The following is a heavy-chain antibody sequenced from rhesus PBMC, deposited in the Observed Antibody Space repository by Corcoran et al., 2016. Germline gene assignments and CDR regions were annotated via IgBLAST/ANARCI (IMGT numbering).Heavy chain of an antibody. V-gene: IGHV4-80*01. Sequence: QVQLRESGPGLVKASETLSLTCIVYVVPISNSWWSWVRQSPGKGLEWIGDENGKTGVAFYKPALQSRVTFSRGASQNQVFLRLSFLTAADTAVYFCATESLAHSWGQGILVTVSS. J-gene: IGHJ4*01. CDR1: VVPISNSW. CDR2: ENGKTGVA. D-gene: IGHD3-3*01. CDR3: ATESLAHS.